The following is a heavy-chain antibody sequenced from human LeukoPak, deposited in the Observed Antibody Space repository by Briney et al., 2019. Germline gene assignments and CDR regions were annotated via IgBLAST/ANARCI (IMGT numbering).Heavy chain of an antibody. CDR3: AKGGGYRYGERTYFYMDV. Sequence: AGGSLRLSCAASAFTFSNYGMHWVRQAPGKGLEWVAVISYDGSKKYYADSVKGRFTISRDNSKNTLYLQMNSLSAEDTAVHYCAKGGGYRYGERTYFYMDVWGKGTTVTVSS. CDR1: AFTFSNYG. CDR2: ISYDGSKK. J-gene: IGHJ6*03. D-gene: IGHD5-18*01. V-gene: IGHV3-30*18.